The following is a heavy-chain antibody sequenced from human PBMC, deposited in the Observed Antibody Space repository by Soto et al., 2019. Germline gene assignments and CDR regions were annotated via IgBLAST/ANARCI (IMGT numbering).Heavy chain of an antibody. D-gene: IGHD3-10*01. CDR3: ARASITMVREVGYYFHGMDV. V-gene: IGHV4-39*01. CDR2: IYYSGST. CDR1: GCSISSSSYY. J-gene: IGHJ6*02. Sequence: AETLSLTCTVSGCSISSSSYYWGWLRQPPGKGLEWIGSIYYSGSTYYNPSLKSRVTISVDTSKNQFSLKLSSVTAADTGVYYCARASITMVREVGYYFHGMDVWGQRTRVTFSS.